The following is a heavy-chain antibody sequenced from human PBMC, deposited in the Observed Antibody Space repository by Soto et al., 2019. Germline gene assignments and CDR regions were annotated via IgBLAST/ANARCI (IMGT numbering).Heavy chain of an antibody. Sequence: EVQLLESGGGLVQPGGSLRLSCAASGFTFSSYAMSWVRQAPGKGLEWVSAISGSGGSTYYADSVKGRFTISRDNSKNTLYLQMNSLRAEDTAVYYCAIPFCSGGSCYGSHDAFDIWGQGTMVTVSS. CDR3: AIPFCSGGSCYGSHDAFDI. D-gene: IGHD2-15*01. V-gene: IGHV3-23*01. CDR1: GFTFSSYA. CDR2: ISGSGGST. J-gene: IGHJ3*02.